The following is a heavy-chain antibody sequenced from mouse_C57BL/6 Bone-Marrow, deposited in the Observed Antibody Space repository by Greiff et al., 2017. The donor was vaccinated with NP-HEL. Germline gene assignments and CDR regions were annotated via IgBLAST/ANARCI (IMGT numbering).Heavy chain of an antibody. V-gene: IGHV1-82*01. D-gene: IGHD6-1*01. CDR2: IYPGDGDT. J-gene: IGHJ2*01. CDR1: GYTFSTSW. CDR3: ARGESWGAFFDY. Sequence: VQLQQSGPELVKPGASVKISCKASGYTFSTSWMNWMKQRPGKGLEWIGRIYPGDGDTHYSGNFEGKASLTADKSSNSAYMQLSSLTSEDSAVYFWARGESWGAFFDYWGQSTTLTVSS.